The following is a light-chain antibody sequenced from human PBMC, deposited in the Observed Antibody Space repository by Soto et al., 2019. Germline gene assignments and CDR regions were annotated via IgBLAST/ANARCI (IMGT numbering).Light chain of an antibody. J-gene: IGLJ2*01. CDR1: SSDVGGYNY. V-gene: IGLV2-8*01. Sequence: QLVLTQPPSASGSPGQSVTISCIGTSSDVGGYNYVSWYQQHPGKAPKLMIYEVSKRPSGVPDRFSGSKSGNTASLTVSGLQAEDEADYYCSSYAASNNLGVFGGGTQLTVL. CDR2: EVS. CDR3: SSYAASNNLGV.